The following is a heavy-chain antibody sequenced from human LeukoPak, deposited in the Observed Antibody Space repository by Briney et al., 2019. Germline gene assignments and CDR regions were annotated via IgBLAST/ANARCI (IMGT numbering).Heavy chain of an antibody. V-gene: IGHV4-30-2*01. CDR1: GGSTSSGGYS. D-gene: IGHD6-19*01. CDR3: ARGIAVAANWFDP. J-gene: IGHJ5*02. CDR2: IYHSGST. Sequence: PSETLSLTCAVSGGSTSSGGYSWSWIRQPPGKGLEWIGYIYHSGSTNYNPSLKSRVTISVDTSKNQFSLKLSSVTAADTAVYHCARGIAVAANWFDPWGQGTLVTVSS.